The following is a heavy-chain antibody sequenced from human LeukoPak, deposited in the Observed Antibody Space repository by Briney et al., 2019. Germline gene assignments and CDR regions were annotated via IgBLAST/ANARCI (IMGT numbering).Heavy chain of an antibody. D-gene: IGHD6-19*01. J-gene: IGHJ4*02. CDR2: ISGSGGYT. CDR1: GFTFSNYA. Sequence: GGSLRLSCVASGFTFSNYAISWVRQAPVKGLEWVSTISGSGGYTYYAGSVKGRFTISRDNSKNTLYLQMDSLRAEDTALYYCASPNSMAGTHYFHYWGQGTPVTVSS. CDR3: ASPNSMAGTHYFHY. V-gene: IGHV3-23*01.